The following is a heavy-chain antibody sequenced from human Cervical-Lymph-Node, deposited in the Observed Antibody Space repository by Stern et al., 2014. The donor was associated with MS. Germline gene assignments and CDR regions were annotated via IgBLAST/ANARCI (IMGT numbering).Heavy chain of an antibody. CDR2: ISGHNGVT. CDR3: ARDRANYGVFDY. Sequence: VQLVESGGGVKKPGASVKVSCKTSGYTFTDYGVTWVRLAPGQGLEWMGWISGHNGVTNYARKFQDRVTITTDTSTNTAYLELRSLRADDTAIYYCARDRANYGVFDYWGQGSRVTVSA. D-gene: IGHD4-17*01. J-gene: IGHJ4*02. V-gene: IGHV1-18*01. CDR1: GYTFTDYG.